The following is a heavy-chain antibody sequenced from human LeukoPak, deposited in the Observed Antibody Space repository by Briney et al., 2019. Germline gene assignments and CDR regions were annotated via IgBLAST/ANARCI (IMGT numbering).Heavy chain of an antibody. CDR2: IDYSGSP. Sequence: PSETLSLTCTVSGGSVSSGSYYWSWIRQPPGKGLEWIGYIDYSGSPNYNPSLKSRLAISVDTSKNQFSLKLSSVNAADTAVYYCARFNYFDSSDYFSYYYGMDVWGQGTTVTVSS. J-gene: IGHJ6*02. CDR3: ARFNYFDSSDYFSYYYGMDV. V-gene: IGHV4-61*01. CDR1: GGSVSSGSYY. D-gene: IGHD3-22*01.